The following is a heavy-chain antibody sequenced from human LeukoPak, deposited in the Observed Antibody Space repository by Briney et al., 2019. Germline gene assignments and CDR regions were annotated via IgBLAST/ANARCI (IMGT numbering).Heavy chain of an antibody. CDR3: ATPIFGTQLYYMDV. CDR1: GYTFTCYY. J-gene: IGHJ6*03. V-gene: IGHV1-2*06. D-gene: IGHD3-3*01. CDR2: INPNSGGT. Sequence: ASVKVSCKASGYTFTCYYMHWVRQAPGQGLEWMGRINPNSGGTNYAQKFQGRVTMTRDTSISTAYMELSRLRSDDTAVYYCATPIFGTQLYYMDVWGKGTTVTVSS.